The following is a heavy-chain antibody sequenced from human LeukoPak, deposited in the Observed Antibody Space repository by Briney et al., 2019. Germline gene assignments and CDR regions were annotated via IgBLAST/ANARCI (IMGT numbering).Heavy chain of an antibody. CDR1: GYSFTSYW. CDR3: ARHNSSGWYTWFDP. V-gene: IGHV5-51*01. Sequence: GESLRISCKGSGYSFTSYWIGGVRQMPGKGLEWMGIIYPGDSDTRYSPSFQGHVTISADKSISTAYLQWSSLKASDTAMYYCARHNSSGWYTWFDPWGQGTLVTVSS. D-gene: IGHD6-19*01. CDR2: IYPGDSDT. J-gene: IGHJ5*02.